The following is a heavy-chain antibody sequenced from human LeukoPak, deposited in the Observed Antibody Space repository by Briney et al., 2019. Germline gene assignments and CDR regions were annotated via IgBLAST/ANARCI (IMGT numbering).Heavy chain of an antibody. J-gene: IGHJ6*03. D-gene: IGHD4-11*01. Sequence: SQTLSLTCTVSGGSISSGGYYWSWIRQPAGKGLEWIGRIYTSGSTNYNPSLKSRVTISVDTSKNQFSLKLSSVTAADTAVYYCARTYSNYGGSYYYYYMDVWGKGTTVTVSS. CDR1: GGSISSGGYY. CDR2: IYTSGST. V-gene: IGHV4-61*02. CDR3: ARTYSNYGGSYYYYYMDV.